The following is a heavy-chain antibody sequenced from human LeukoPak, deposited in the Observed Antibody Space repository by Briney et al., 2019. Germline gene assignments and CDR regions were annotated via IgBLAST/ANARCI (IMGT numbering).Heavy chain of an antibody. Sequence: GGSLRLSCAASGFTFSSYSMNWVRQAPGKGLEWVSYISSSSSTIYYADSVKGRFTISRDNSKNTLYLQMNSLRAEDTAVYYCAKSSGQYYFDYWGQGTLVTASS. CDR2: ISSSSSTI. D-gene: IGHD6-19*01. CDR1: GFTFSSYS. V-gene: IGHV3-48*01. CDR3: AKSSGQYYFDY. J-gene: IGHJ4*02.